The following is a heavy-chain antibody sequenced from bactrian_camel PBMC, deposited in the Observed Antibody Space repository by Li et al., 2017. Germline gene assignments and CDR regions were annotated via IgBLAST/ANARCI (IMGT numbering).Heavy chain of an antibody. J-gene: IGHJ4*01. CDR2: IDSDGST. D-gene: IGHD6*01. CDR3: AASNIRDWVTGGVCNTRLVSGWYRL. V-gene: IGHV3S53*01. Sequence: HVQLVESGGGSVQAGGSLRLSCAASGYTYSGNCVAWFRQAPGEERGGVAAIDSDGSTTYADYVKGRFTISTDHAKNTLYLQMNSLKPEDTAVYYCAASNIRDWVTGGVCNTRLVSGWYRLLRPGDPGHRL. CDR1: GYTYSGNC.